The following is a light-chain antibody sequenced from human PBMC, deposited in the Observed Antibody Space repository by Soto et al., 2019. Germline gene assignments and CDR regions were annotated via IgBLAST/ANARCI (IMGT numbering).Light chain of an antibody. J-gene: IGKJ1*01. V-gene: IGKV3D-15*01. CDR2: EAS. CDR3: QQYNNWPQT. CDR1: QTVGVR. Sequence: EIVLTQSPAPLSSSPGERATLSCMASQTVGVRLAWYHHKPGQAPRLIIYEASNRAAGIPARFSGSGSGTEFTLTISSLQSEDVAVYYCQQYNNWPQTFGQGTKVDIK.